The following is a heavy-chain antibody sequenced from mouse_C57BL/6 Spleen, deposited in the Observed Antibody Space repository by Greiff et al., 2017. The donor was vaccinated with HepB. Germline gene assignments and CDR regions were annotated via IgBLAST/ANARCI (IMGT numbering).Heavy chain of an antibody. Sequence: VQLQQSGAELVRPGASVKLSCKASGYTFTDYYINWVKQRPGQGLEWIARIYPGSGNTYYNEKFKGKATLTAEKSSSTAYMQLSSLTSEDSAVYFCARSHYDGFDYWGQGTTLTVSS. CDR3: ARSHYDGFDY. J-gene: IGHJ2*01. D-gene: IGHD1-2*01. V-gene: IGHV1-76*01. CDR1: GYTFTDYY. CDR2: IYPGSGNT.